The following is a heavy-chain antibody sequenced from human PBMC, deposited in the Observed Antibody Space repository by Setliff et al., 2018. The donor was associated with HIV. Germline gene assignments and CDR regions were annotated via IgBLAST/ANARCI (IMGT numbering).Heavy chain of an antibody. CDR3: ARDLQNPVVVLAATVFYYGMDV. J-gene: IGHJ6*02. Sequence: ASVKVSCKASGYTFTSDYIHWVRQAPGQGLEWMGWINPNSGGTKYAQKFQGRVAMTRDTSISTAYMELTRLTSDDTAVYFCARDLQNPVVVLAATVFYYGMDVWGQGTAVTVSS. D-gene: IGHD2-15*01. CDR2: INPNSGGT. V-gene: IGHV1-2*02. CDR1: GYTFTSDY.